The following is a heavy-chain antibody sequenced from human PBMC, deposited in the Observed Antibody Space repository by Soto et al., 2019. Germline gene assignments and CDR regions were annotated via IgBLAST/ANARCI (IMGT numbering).Heavy chain of an antibody. J-gene: IGHJ6*02. V-gene: IGHV1-69*01. CDR2: IIPIFGTA. D-gene: IGHD1-26*01. CDR3: ARVSGGSYYGYYYYGMDV. Sequence: QVPLVQSGAEVKKPGSSVKVSCKASGGTFSSYAISWVRQAPGQGLEWMGGIIPIFGTANYAQKFQGRVTITADESTSTAYMELSSLRSEDTAVYYCARVSGGSYYGYYYYGMDVWGQGTTVTVSS. CDR1: GGTFSSYA.